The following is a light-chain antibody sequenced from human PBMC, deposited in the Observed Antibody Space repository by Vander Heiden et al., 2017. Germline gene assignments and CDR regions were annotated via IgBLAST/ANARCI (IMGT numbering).Light chain of an antibody. Sequence: QSALTQPASVSGSPGQPITISCTGTSSDVGGYNYVSWYQQHPGKAPKLMIYEVSNRPSGVSNRFSGSKSGNTASLTISGLQAEDEADYYCSSYTSSNTPLVFGTGTKVTVL. CDR3: SSYTSSNTPLV. J-gene: IGLJ1*01. CDR2: EVS. V-gene: IGLV2-14*01. CDR1: SSDVGGYNY.